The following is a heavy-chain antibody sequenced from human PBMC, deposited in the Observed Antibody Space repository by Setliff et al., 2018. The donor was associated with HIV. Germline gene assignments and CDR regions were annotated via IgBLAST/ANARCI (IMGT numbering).Heavy chain of an antibody. D-gene: IGHD3-3*01. CDR1: GHTLRNNV. CDR2: LIPALGEP. J-gene: IGHJ4*02. V-gene: IGHV1-69*11. Sequence: SVKVSCKASGHTLRNNVINWVRQAPGQGLEWVGSLIPALGEPHYAQSVQGRAAITADDSTHTAYLELVDLRSDDTATFYCGRGTLYGVSDYWGPGTLVTVSS. CDR3: GRGTLYGVSDY.